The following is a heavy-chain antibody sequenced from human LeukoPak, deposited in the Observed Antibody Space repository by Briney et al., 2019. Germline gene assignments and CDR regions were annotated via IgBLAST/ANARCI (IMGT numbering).Heavy chain of an antibody. CDR2: IHYNGNT. V-gene: IGHV4-39*02. D-gene: IGHD4-23*01. CDR3: ARDKTGDDYGGSYYYYYGMDV. CDR1: GGSIGSSSYY. J-gene: IGHJ6*02. Sequence: SETLSLTCTVSGGSIGSSSYYWGWIRQPPGKGLEWIGSIHYNGNTYYNPSLKSRVTISADTSKNQFSLKLSSVTAADTAVYYCARDKTGDDYGGSYYYYYGMDVWGQGTTVAVSS.